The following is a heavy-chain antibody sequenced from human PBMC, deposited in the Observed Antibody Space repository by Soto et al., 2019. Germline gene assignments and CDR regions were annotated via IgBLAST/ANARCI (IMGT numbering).Heavy chain of an antibody. D-gene: IGHD2-2*02. CDR2: IYPGDSDA. V-gene: IGHV5-51*01. Sequence: PGESLKISCKGSGYSFTSYWIGWVRQMPGKGLEWMGIIYPGDSDARYSPSFQGQVTISADKSTSTAYLQWSSLKASDTAMYYCARLGGHCSSTSCYRTSYYYGMDVWGQGTTVTVSS. J-gene: IGHJ6*02. CDR1: GYSFTSYW. CDR3: ARLGGHCSSTSCYRTSYYYGMDV.